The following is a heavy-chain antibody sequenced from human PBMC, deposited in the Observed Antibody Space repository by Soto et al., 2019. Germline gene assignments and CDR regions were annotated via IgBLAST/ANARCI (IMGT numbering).Heavy chain of an antibody. D-gene: IGHD4-4*01. CDR1: GFTFSSYA. J-gene: IGHJ6*02. CDR2: ISYDGSNK. V-gene: IGHV3-30-3*01. Sequence: QVQLVESGGGVVQPGRSLRLSCAASGFTFSSYAMHWVRQAPGKGLEWVAVISYDGSNKYYADSVKGRFTISRDNSKNTLYLQMNSLRAEDTAVYYCARRVHDYSNYYYYYGMDVWGQGTTVTVSS. CDR3: ARRVHDYSNYYYYYGMDV.